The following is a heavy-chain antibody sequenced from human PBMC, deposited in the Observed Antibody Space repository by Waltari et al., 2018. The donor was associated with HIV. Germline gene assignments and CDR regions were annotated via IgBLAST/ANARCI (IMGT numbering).Heavy chain of an antibody. D-gene: IGHD3-9*01. J-gene: IGHJ4*02. Sequence: QLQLQESGPGLVKPSETLSLTCTVSGGSISSSSYYWGWIRQPPGKGLEWIGSIYYSGSTYYNPSLKSRVTISVDTSKNQFSLKLSSVTAADTAVYYCARHALGLVTPVYFDYWGQGTLVTVSS. CDR1: GGSISSSSYY. V-gene: IGHV4-39*01. CDR3: ARHALGLVTPVYFDY. CDR2: IYYSGST.